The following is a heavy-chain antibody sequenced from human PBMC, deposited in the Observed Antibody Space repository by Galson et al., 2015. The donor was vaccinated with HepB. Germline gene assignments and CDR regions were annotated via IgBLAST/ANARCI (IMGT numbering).Heavy chain of an antibody. J-gene: IGHJ6*02. CDR2: ISYDGSNK. CDR1: GFTFSSYG. V-gene: IGHV3-30*03. D-gene: IGHD2-2*02. Sequence: SLRLSCAASGFTFSSYGMHWVRQAPGKGLEWVAVISYDGSNKYYADSVKGRFTISRDNSKNTLYLQMNSLRAEDTAVYYCATSGQLGYCSSTSCYTFYYGMDVWGQGTTVTVSS. CDR3: ATSGQLGYCSSTSCYTFYYGMDV.